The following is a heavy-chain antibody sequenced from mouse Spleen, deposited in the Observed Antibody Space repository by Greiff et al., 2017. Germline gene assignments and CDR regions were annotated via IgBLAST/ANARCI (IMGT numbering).Heavy chain of an antibody. CDR3: ARGLAPDY. D-gene: IGHD4-1*01. CDR2: ISYSGST. Sequence: DVKLQESGPGLVKPSQSLSLTCTVTGYSITSDYAWNWIRQFPGNKLEWMGYISYSGSTSYNPSLKSRISITRDTSKNQFFLQLNSVTTEDTATYYCARGLAPDYWGQGTTLTVSS. CDR1: GYSITSDYA. J-gene: IGHJ2*01. V-gene: IGHV3-2*02.